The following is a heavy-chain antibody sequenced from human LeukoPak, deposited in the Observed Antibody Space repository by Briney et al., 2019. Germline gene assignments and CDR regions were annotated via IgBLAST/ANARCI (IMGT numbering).Heavy chain of an antibody. J-gene: IGHJ4*02. Sequence: PGGSLRLSCAAAGFTFPRHAMSWVRQAPGKGLEWVASSAGSGGNTHYADSVKGRFTISRDNSQNTVYLHMNSLRADDTAVYYCAQEHFDTSGYYSRFDNWGQGILVTVSS. CDR3: AQEHFDTSGYYSRFDN. V-gene: IGHV3-23*01. CDR1: GFTFPRHA. CDR2: SAGSGGNT. D-gene: IGHD3-22*01.